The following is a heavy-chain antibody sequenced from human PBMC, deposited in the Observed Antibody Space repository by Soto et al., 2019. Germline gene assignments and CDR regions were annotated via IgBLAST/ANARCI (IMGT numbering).Heavy chain of an antibody. Sequence: GGSLRLSCAASGFTFSSYSMNWVRQAPGKGLEWVSYISSSSSTIYYADSVKGRFTISRDNAKSSLYLQMNSLRAEDTAVYYCARGMGCSSTSCFPGDYWGQGTLVTV. V-gene: IGHV3-48*01. D-gene: IGHD2-2*01. CDR3: ARGMGCSSTSCFPGDY. CDR2: ISSSSSTI. J-gene: IGHJ4*02. CDR1: GFTFSSYS.